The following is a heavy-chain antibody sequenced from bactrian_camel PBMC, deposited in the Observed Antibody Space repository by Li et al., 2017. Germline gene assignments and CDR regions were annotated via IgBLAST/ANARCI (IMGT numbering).Heavy chain of an antibody. D-gene: IGHD5*01. J-gene: IGHJ6*01. Sequence: HVQLVESGGGLVQPGGALRLSCAASGFAFTAYWVFWVRQAPGKGLEWVSTIYSDGSTTYYADSVKGRFTISRDNAKNTVYLQMNSLKSEDTALYYCTTGGWVGFLFGYWGQGTQVTVS. CDR3: TTGGWVGFLFGY. V-gene: IGHV3S6*01. CDR2: IYSDGSTT. CDR1: GFAFTAYW.